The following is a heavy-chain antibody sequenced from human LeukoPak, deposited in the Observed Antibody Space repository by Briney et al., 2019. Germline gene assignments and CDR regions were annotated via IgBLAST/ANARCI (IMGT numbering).Heavy chain of an antibody. D-gene: IGHD4-23*01. J-gene: IGHJ5*02. CDR2: IYHSGST. CDR3: ARRYGGNLDWFDP. CDR1: GDSISSYY. Sequence: SETLSLTCTVPGDSISSYYWSWIRQPPGKGLEWIGYIYHSGSTNYNPSLKSRVTISIDTPKNQVSLKLGSVTAADTAVYYCARRYGGNLDWFDPWGQGTLVTVSS. V-gene: IGHV4-59*08.